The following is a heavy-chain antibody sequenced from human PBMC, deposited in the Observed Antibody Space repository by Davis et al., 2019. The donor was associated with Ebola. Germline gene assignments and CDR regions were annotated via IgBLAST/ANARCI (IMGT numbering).Heavy chain of an antibody. CDR1: GYTFTDYP. D-gene: IGHD6-13*01. CDR2: ISPGNDNT. J-gene: IGHJ4*02. CDR3: ARVGWASSYLFDH. Sequence: ASVKVSCNTSGYTFTDYPIHWVRQAPGQGPEWMGWISPGNDNTKYSQKFQDRVTITTDTSASTAYMELSSLTSEDTAVYYCARVGWASSYLFDHWGQGTLVTVSS. V-gene: IGHV1-3*01.